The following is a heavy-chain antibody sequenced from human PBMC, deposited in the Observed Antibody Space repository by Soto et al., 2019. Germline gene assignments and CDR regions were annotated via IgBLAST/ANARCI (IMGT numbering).Heavy chain of an antibody. Sequence: VQLVESGGGLVQPGGSLRLSCAASGFAFGSYWMHWVRQAPGKGLVWVSRISQDGAIATQADSVKGRFTISRDNAKNTLFVQMNSLRADDTAVYYCLRDQRHWNEFADQWGQGTLVNVSS. J-gene: IGHJ4*02. CDR2: ISQDGAIA. CDR1: GFAFGSYW. V-gene: IGHV3-74*01. CDR3: LRDQRHWNEFADQ. D-gene: IGHD1-1*01.